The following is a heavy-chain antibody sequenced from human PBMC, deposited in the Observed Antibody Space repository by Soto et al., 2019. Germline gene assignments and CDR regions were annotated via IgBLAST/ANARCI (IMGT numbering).Heavy chain of an antibody. CDR2: IYYSGST. Sequence: SETLSLTCTVSGGSISSSSYYWGWIRQPPGKGLEWIGSIYYSGSTYYNPSLKSRVTISVDTSKNQFPLKLSSVTAADTAVYYCARRVGDSGYDYYFDYWGQGTLVTVSS. CDR3: ARRVGDSGYDYYFDY. CDR1: GGSISSSSYY. J-gene: IGHJ4*02. V-gene: IGHV4-39*01. D-gene: IGHD5-12*01.